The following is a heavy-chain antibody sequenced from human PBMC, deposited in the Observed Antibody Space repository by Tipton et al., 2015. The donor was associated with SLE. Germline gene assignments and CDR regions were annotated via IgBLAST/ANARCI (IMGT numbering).Heavy chain of an antibody. J-gene: IGHJ4*02. CDR3: ARSVGAMTARPFDY. V-gene: IGHV3-23*04. Sequence: VQLVQSGGGVVQPGRSLRLSCVASGFTFTTYAMNWVRQVPGKGLECVSSISANGSTTYYSDSVKGRFTISRDNSKSTVYLQMNSLRGDDTAIYYCARSVGAMTARPFDYWGQGTLVPVSS. CDR2: ISANGSTT. CDR1: GFTFTTYA. D-gene: IGHD6-6*01.